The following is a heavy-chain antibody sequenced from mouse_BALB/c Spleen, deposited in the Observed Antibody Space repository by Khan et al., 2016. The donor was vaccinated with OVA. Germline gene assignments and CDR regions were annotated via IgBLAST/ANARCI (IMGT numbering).Heavy chain of an antibody. Sequence: VQLQQSGAELVKPGASVKLSCTASGFNIKDTYMHWVKQRPEQGLEWIGRIDPANGNTKYDPKFQGKATITAVTSSTTAYLQLHSLTSEDTAVYCCAHPSYDPRNDDVGGAGTTVTVSS. J-gene: IGHJ1*01. CDR2: IDPANGNT. D-gene: IGHD2-3*01. CDR1: GFNIKDTY. CDR3: AHPSYDPRNDDV. V-gene: IGHV14-3*02.